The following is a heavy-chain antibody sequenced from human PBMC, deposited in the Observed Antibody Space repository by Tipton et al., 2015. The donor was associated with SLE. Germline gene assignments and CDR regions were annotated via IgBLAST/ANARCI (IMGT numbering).Heavy chain of an antibody. CDR2: IYTSGST. CDR3: ASGLRWELFDY. J-gene: IGHJ4*02. Sequence: TLSLTCTVSGGSISSYYWSWIRQPPGKGLEWIGYIYTSGSTNYNPSLKSRVTISVDTSKNQFSLKLSSVTAADTAVYSCASGLRWELFDYWGQGTLVTVPS. CDR1: GGSISSYY. D-gene: IGHD4-23*01. V-gene: IGHV4-4*08.